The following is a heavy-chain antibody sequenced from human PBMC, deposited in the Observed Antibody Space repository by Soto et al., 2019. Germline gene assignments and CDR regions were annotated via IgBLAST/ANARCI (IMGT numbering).Heavy chain of an antibody. Sequence: QVQLVQSGAEVKKPGSSVKVSCKASGGTFSSYAISWVRQAPGQGLEWMGGIIPIFVTANYAQKFQGRVTTTADESTSTAYMELSSLRSEDTAVYYCARVVTVVKSFHYWYFDLWGRGTLVTVSS. D-gene: IGHD2-15*01. V-gene: IGHV1-69*12. CDR3: ARVVTVVKSFHYWYFDL. CDR2: IIPIFVTA. J-gene: IGHJ2*01. CDR1: GGTFSSYA.